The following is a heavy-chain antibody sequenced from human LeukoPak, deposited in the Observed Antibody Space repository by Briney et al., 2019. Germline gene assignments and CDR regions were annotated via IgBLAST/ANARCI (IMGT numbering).Heavy chain of an antibody. CDR1: GYTFTSYG. J-gene: IGHJ4*02. V-gene: IGHV1-18*01. Sequence: GASVKVSCKGSGYTFTSYGISWVRQAPGQGLEWMGWISAYNGNTNYAQKLQGRVTMTTDTSTSTAYMELRSLRSDDTAVYYCARDATYYDSSGYYSGGSVLDYWGQGTLVTVSS. CDR2: ISAYNGNT. D-gene: IGHD3-22*01. CDR3: ARDATYYDSSGYYSGGSVLDY.